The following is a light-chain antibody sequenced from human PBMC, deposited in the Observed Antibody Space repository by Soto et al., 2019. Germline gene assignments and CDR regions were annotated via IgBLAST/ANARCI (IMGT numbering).Light chain of an antibody. CDR2: TAS. CDR1: QSISLY. CDR3: QQSYSTPLT. Sequence: DIQMTQSPSSLSASVGDRVTITCRASQSISLYLNWYQQKPGKAPKLLIYTASSLQGGVPSRFSGSGSGTDFTLTISSLQPEDFATYYCQQSYSTPLTFGGGTKVEIK. J-gene: IGKJ4*01. V-gene: IGKV1-39*01.